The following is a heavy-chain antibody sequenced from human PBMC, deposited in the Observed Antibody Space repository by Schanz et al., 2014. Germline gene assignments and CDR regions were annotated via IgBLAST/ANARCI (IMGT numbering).Heavy chain of an antibody. CDR3: AKVAPAATYLDS. CDR2: ISDSGDST. J-gene: IGHJ4*02. CDR1: GFTFSDYY. D-gene: IGHD2-2*01. V-gene: IGHV3-11*01. Sequence: PGGSLRLSCAASGFTFSDYYMSWIRQAPGKGLEWVSDISDSGDSTHYADSVKGRFTISRDNAKNSLFLQMNSLSAEDTAVYYCAKVAPAATYLDSWGLGTLDTVYS.